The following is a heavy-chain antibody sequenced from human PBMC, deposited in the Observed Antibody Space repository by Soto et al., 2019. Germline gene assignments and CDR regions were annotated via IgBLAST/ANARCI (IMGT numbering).Heavy chain of an antibody. V-gene: IGHV4-34*01. Sequence: QVQLQQWGAGLLKPSETLSLTCAVYGGSFSGYYWSWIRQPPGKGLEWIGEINHSGSTNYNPSLKNRVTISVDTSKNQFSLELSSVTAADTAVYYCARGRSLAVVTLGFDYWGQGTLVTVSS. CDR2: INHSGST. CDR3: ARGRSLAVVTLGFDY. D-gene: IGHD2-15*01. J-gene: IGHJ4*02. CDR1: GGSFSGYY.